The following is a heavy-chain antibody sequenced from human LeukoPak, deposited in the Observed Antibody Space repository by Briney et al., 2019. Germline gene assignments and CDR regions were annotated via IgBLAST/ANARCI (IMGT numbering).Heavy chain of an antibody. Sequence: ASVKVSCKASGYTFTSYDINWVRQATGQGLEWMGWMNPNSGNTGYAQKFQGRVTMTRNTSISTAYMELSSLRSEDTAVYYCARGRRICSSTSCSLYYFDYWRQGTLVTVSS. V-gene: IGHV1-8*01. D-gene: IGHD2-2*01. CDR1: GYTFTSYD. J-gene: IGHJ4*02. CDR2: MNPNSGNT. CDR3: ARGRRICSSTSCSLYYFDY.